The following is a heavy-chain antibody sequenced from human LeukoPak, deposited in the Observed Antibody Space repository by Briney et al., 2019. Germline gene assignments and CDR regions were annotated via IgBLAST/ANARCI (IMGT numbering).Heavy chain of an antibody. CDR1: GGSISSYY. CDR2: IYYSGST. J-gene: IGHJ3*02. V-gene: IGHV4-59*01. D-gene: IGHD3-3*01. Sequence: SETLSLTCTVSGGSISSYYWSWIRQPPGKGLEWIGYIYYSGSTNYNPSLKSRVTISVDTSKNQFSLKLSSVTAADTAVYYCAREVPTIFGRDAFDIWGQGTMVTVSS. CDR3: AREVPTIFGRDAFDI.